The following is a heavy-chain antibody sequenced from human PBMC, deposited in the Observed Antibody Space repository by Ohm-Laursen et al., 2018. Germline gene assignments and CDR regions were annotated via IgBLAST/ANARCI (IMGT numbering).Heavy chain of an antibody. CDR3: ARQEGYCSSTSCYEVWFDP. V-gene: IGHV4-4*07. D-gene: IGHD2-2*01. Sequence: SETLSLTCTVPGGSISSYYWSWIRQPAGKGLEWIGRIYTSGSTNYNPSLKSRVTMSVDTSKNQFSLKLSSVTAADTAVYYCARQEGYCSSTSCYEVWFDPWGQGTLVTVSS. CDR1: GGSISSYY. J-gene: IGHJ5*02. CDR2: IYTSGST.